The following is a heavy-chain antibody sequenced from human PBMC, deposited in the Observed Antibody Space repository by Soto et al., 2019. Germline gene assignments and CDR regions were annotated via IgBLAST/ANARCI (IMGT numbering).Heavy chain of an antibody. J-gene: IGHJ5*02. Sequence: GASVKVSCKASGYTFTSYYMHWVRQAPGQGLEWMGIINPSGGSTSYAQKFQGRVTMTRDTSTSTVYMELSSLRSEDTAVYYCARDRWDLLYYYDSSGPKWFDPWGQGTLVTVSS. V-gene: IGHV1-46*01. CDR3: ARDRWDLLYYYDSSGPKWFDP. D-gene: IGHD3-22*01. CDR2: INPSGGST. CDR1: GYTFTSYY.